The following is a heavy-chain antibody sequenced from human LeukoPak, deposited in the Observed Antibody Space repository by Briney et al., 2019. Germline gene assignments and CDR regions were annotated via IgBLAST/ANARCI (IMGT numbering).Heavy chain of an antibody. Sequence: SETLSLTCTVYGGSISSYFWIWIRQLPGKGLEWIGDINHSESTNYSPSLKSRVTISLDTSKNQFSLKLRSVTAADTAVYYCARGRGIWPYYYYYMDVWANGTTVTVSS. CDR2: INHSEST. D-gene: IGHD6-13*01. CDR3: ARGRGIWPYYYYYMDV. CDR1: GGSISSYF. J-gene: IGHJ6*03. V-gene: IGHV4-34*01.